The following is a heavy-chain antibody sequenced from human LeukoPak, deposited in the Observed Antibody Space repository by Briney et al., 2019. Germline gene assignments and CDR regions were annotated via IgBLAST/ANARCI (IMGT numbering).Heavy chain of an antibody. Sequence: GASVKVSCKASGSIFTDNFIHWVRQAPGQGLEWMGRINPNSGGTNYAQKFQGRVTMTRHTSISTAYMELSRLRSDDTAVYYCARASNRWLAVDYWGQGTLVTVSS. D-gene: IGHD6-19*01. J-gene: IGHJ4*02. V-gene: IGHV1-2*02. CDR3: ARASNRWLAVDY. CDR1: GSIFTDNF. CDR2: INPNSGGT.